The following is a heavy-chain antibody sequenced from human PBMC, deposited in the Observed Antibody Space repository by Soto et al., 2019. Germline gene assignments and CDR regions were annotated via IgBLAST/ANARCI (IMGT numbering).Heavy chain of an antibody. V-gene: IGHV4-34*01. CDR1: GGSFSGYY. J-gene: IGHJ4*02. D-gene: IGHD3-3*01. CDR3: ARGACDVLRFLECLPGLDY. CDR2: INHSGST. Sequence: SETLSLTCAVYGGSFSGYYWSWIRQPPGKGLEWIGEINHSGSTNYNPSLKSRVTISVDTSKNQFSLKLSSVTAADTAVYYCARGACDVLRFLECLPGLDYWGQGTLVTVSS.